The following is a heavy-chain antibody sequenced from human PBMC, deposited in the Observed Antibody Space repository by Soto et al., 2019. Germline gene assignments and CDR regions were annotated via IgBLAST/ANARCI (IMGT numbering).Heavy chain of an antibody. V-gene: IGHV4-4*02. CDR3: AREGIYSPFDP. D-gene: IGHD5-12*01. CDR1: GVSVTRSNW. Sequence: QVQLQESGPGLVKPSGTLALTCAVSGVSVTRSNWWSWVRQSPGKGLEWIGEVYHSGSTRYNPSLNSRITLSVDISRNPFSLRLTSVTAADTAVYYCAREGIYSPFDPWGQGILVTVSS. J-gene: IGHJ5*02. CDR2: VYHSGST.